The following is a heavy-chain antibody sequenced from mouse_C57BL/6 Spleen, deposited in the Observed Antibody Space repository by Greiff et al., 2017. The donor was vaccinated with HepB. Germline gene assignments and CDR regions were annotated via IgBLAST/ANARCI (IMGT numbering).Heavy chain of an antibody. CDR3: ARGSKRGDYFDY. Sequence: VQLQQSGPGLVAPSQSLSITCTVSGFSLTSYGVHWVRQPPGKGLEWLVVIWSDGSTTYNSARKSRLSISKDNSKSHVFLKMNSLQTDDTAMYYGARGSKRGDYFDYWGQGTTLTVSS. D-gene: IGHD2-5*01. CDR2: IWSDGST. J-gene: IGHJ2*01. CDR1: GFSLTSYG. V-gene: IGHV2-6*03.